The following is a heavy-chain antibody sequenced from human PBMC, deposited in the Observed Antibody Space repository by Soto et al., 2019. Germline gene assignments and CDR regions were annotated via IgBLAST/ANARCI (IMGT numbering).Heavy chain of an antibody. D-gene: IGHD3-3*01. J-gene: IGHJ5*02. Sequence: ASVKVSCKASGGTFSSYAISCVRQAPGQGLEWMGGISANYGTTNYAQKLQGRVTMTTDTSTSTAYMELRSLRSDGTAVYYCARDSALGFWSGYLSWFDPWVQGTLVTVSS. V-gene: IGHV1-18*01. CDR2: ISANYGTT. CDR3: ARDSALGFWSGYLSWFDP. CDR1: GGTFSSYA.